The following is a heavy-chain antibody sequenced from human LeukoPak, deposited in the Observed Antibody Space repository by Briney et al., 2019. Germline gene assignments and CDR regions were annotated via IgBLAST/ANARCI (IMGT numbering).Heavy chain of an antibody. CDR1: GFTFSSYA. V-gene: IGHV3-9*01. CDR2: ISWNNGSI. Sequence: GGSLRLSCAASGFTFSSYAMSWVRQAPGKGLEWVSGISWNNGSIGYADSVKGRFTISRDNAKNSLYLQMNSLGVEDTAVYSCAKTLEAQQWLVRYGMDVWGQGTTVTVSS. D-gene: IGHD6-19*01. CDR3: AKTLEAQQWLVRYGMDV. J-gene: IGHJ6*02.